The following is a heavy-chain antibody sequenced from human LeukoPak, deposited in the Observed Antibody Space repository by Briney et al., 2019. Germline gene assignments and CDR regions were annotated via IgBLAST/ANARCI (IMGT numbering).Heavy chain of an antibody. CDR3: AKDWTVVPAAPLY. Sequence: GGSLRLSCAASGFTFSNYGMHWVRQAPGKGLEWVAVISYDGSNKYYADSVKGRFTISRDNSKNTLYLQMNSLRAEDTAVYYCAKDWTVVPAAPLYWGQGTLVTVSS. J-gene: IGHJ4*02. CDR1: GFTFSNYG. CDR2: ISYDGSNK. V-gene: IGHV3-30*18. D-gene: IGHD2-2*01.